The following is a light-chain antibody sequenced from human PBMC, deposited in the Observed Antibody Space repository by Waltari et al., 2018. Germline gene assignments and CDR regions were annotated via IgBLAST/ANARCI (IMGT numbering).Light chain of an antibody. Sequence: QSALTQPPSASGSPGQSVTISCTGTSSDVGGYNYVSWYQQHPGKAPKLMIYEVSKRPSGVPDRFSGSKSGNTVSLTVSGLQAEDEADYYCSSYAGSNILGVFGGGTKLTVL. V-gene: IGLV2-8*01. J-gene: IGLJ2*01. CDR1: SSDVGGYNY. CDR2: EVS. CDR3: SSYAGSNILGV.